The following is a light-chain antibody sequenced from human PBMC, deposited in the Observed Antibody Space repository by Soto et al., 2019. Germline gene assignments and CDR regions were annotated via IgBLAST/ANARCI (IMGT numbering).Light chain of an antibody. CDR1: QSISSW. CDR2: DVS. CDR3: QHYDTYSRT. J-gene: IGKJ1*01. Sequence: DIRMTQSPSTLSASVGDRVTITCRASQSISSWLAWYQQKPGKAPKLLMYDVSSLERGVPSRFSGSGSGTEFSLTISSLHPDDCATYYCQHYDTYSRTFGQGTKVEIK. V-gene: IGKV1-5*01.